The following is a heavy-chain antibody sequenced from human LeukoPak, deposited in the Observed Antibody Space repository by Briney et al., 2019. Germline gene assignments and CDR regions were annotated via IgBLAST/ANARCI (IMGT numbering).Heavy chain of an antibody. D-gene: IGHD3-16*02. J-gene: IGHJ4*02. CDR2: MSGSGGST. CDR3: AKEGITFGGVIGNPGDY. Sequence: GGSLRLSCAASVITFSSYAMSGIRQAPGKALEGVSAMSGSGGSTYYAGSVTGRLTMSRDNYKNTLYLQMNSLRAEDTAVYYCAKEGITFGGVIGNPGDYWGQGTLVTVSS. V-gene: IGHV3-23*01. CDR1: VITFSSYA.